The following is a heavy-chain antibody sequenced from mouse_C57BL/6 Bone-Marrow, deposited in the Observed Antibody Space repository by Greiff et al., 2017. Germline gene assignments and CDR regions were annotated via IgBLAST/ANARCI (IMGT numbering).Heavy chain of an antibody. Sequence: VQLQQSGAELVRPGASVTLSCTASGFNIKDDYIHWVKQRPEQGLEWIGWIDPEIGDTEYASKFQGKATITSDTSSNAAYLQLSSLTAEATAVYYSSTFDGDYFDFWGQGTPLTVAS. J-gene: IGHJ2*01. CDR2: IDPEIGDT. CDR3: STFDGDYFDF. V-gene: IGHV14-4*01. D-gene: IGHD2-3*01. CDR1: GFNIKDDY.